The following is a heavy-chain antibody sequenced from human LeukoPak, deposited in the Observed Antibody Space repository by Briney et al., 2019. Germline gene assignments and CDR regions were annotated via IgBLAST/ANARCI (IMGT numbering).Heavy chain of an antibody. D-gene: IGHD3-10*01. Sequence: GGSLRLSCAASGFTFSSYGMHWVRQAPGKGLEWVAVIWYDGSNKYYADSVKGRFTISRDNSKNTLYLQMNSLRAEDTAVYYCARDNYGSGSYYYYGMDVWGQGTTVTVSS. CDR3: ARDNYGSGSYYYYGMDV. CDR1: GFTFSSYG. CDR2: IWYDGSNK. J-gene: IGHJ6*02. V-gene: IGHV3-33*01.